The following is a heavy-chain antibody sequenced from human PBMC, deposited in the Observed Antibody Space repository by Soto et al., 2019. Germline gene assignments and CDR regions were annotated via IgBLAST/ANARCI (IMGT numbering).Heavy chain of an antibody. V-gene: IGHV3-15*07. CDR1: GFSFNEAW. CDR2: IKTSAGGGAT. D-gene: IGHD2-15*01. J-gene: IGHJ6*02. CDR3: TTGSVEGI. Sequence: EVQLVESAGGLVKPGGSLRLSCVASGFSFNEAWMNWVRQAPGQGLEWVGRIKTSAGGGATNYAAPVQGRSTISRDDLKNTLYLHMNSLRTEDTAIYYCTTGSVEGIWGQGTTVIVSS.